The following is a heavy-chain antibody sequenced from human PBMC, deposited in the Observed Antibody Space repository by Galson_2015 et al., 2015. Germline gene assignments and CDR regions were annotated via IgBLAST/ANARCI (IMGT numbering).Heavy chain of an antibody. Sequence: SLRLSCAASGFTFSSYAMHWVRQAPGKGLEWVAVISYDGSNKYYADSVKGRFTISRDNSRNTLYLQMNSLRAEDTAVYYCARETVVVPAATSWFDPWGQGTLVTVSS. CDR1: GFTFSSYA. CDR3: ARETVVVPAATSWFDP. J-gene: IGHJ5*02. CDR2: ISYDGSNK. D-gene: IGHD2-2*01. V-gene: IGHV3-30-3*01.